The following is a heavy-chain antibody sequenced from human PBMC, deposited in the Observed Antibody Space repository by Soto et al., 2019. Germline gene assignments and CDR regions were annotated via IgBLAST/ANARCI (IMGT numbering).Heavy chain of an antibody. V-gene: IGHV3-30*18. D-gene: IGHD2-15*01. CDR3: AKEGCSGGICYGFDY. CDR2: MSWDGSDE. J-gene: IGHJ4*02. Sequence: QVQLVESGGGVVQPGRSLRLSCAASGFTFSSYGMHWVRQAPGKGLEWVAVMSWDGSDEFYEETVKGRFTVSRDNSRNTLYLQMNSLRPEDTAVYYCAKEGCSGGICYGFDYWGQGTPVTVSS. CDR1: GFTFSSYG.